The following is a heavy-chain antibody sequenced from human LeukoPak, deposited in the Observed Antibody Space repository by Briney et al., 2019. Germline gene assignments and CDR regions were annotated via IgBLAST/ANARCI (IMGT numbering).Heavy chain of an antibody. Sequence: PSETLSLTCTVSGGSISSSSYYWGWIRQPPGKGLEWIGSIYYSGSTYYNPSLKSRVTISVDTSKNQFSLKLSSVTAADTAVYYCARVGYYDFWSGYYNSYYFDYWGQGTLVTVSS. D-gene: IGHD3-3*01. CDR3: ARVGYYDFWSGYYNSYYFDY. CDR1: GGSISSSSYY. J-gene: IGHJ4*02. V-gene: IGHV4-39*01. CDR2: IYYSGST.